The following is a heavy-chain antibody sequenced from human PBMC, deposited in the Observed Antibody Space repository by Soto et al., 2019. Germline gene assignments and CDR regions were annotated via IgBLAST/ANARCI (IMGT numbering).Heavy chain of an antibody. Sequence: GGSLRLSCAASGFTFSSYAMSWVRQAPGKGLEWVSAISGSGGSTYYADSVKGRFTISRDNSKNTLYLQMNSLRAEDTAVYYCAKESSSSPYYYYGMDVWGQGTTVTVS. D-gene: IGHD6-6*01. V-gene: IGHV3-23*01. CDR3: AKESSSSPYYYYGMDV. CDR1: GFTFSSYA. CDR2: ISGSGGST. J-gene: IGHJ6*02.